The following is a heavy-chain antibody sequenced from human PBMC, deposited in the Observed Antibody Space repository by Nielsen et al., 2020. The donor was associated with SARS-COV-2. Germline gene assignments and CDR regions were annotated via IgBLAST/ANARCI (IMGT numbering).Heavy chain of an antibody. Sequence: WVRQAPGQGLEWMGWINTYTGNPTYAQGFTGRFVFSLDTSVSTSYLQISSLKAEDSAVYYCARDRGDGYNSGVDYWGQGTLVTVSS. CDR3: ARDRGDGYNSGVDY. CDR2: INTYTGNP. D-gene: IGHD5-24*01. J-gene: IGHJ4*02. V-gene: IGHV7-4-1*02.